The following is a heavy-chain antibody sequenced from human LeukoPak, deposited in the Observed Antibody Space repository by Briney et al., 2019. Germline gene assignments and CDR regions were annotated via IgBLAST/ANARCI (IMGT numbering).Heavy chain of an antibody. V-gene: IGHV3-30*18. D-gene: IGHD3-16*01. CDR2: VSNDGRNK. Sequence: PGGSLRPSCAASGFIFSSSAMHWVRPAPVNGLDWVGVVSNDGRNKNYTESVKGRLTISRDNYKNVVYLQMNSLRAEDTAVYYCAKACGSSFDYWGQGTLVTVSS. CDR3: AKACGSSFDY. CDR1: GFIFSSSA. J-gene: IGHJ4*02.